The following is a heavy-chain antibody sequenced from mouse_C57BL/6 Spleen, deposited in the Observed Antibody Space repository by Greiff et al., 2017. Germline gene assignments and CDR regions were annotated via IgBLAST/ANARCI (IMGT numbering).Heavy chain of an antibody. CDR1: GYTFTSYW. CDR2: IYPGSGST. Sequence: QVQLQQSGAELVKPGASVKMSCKASGYTFTSYWITWVKQRPGQGLEWIGDIYPGSGSTNYNEKFKSKATLTVDTSSSTAYMQLSSLTSEDSAVYYCARSDYYGSSYGFAYWGQGTLVTVSA. V-gene: IGHV1-55*01. CDR3: ARSDYYGSSYGFAY. J-gene: IGHJ3*01. D-gene: IGHD1-1*01.